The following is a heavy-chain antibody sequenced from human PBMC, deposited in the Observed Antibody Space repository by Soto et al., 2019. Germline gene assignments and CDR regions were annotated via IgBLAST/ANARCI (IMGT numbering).Heavy chain of an antibody. J-gene: IGHJ4*02. V-gene: IGHV1-69*04. CDR1: GYTFTSYA. CDR3: ARVSSSWYDY. Sequence: GASVKVSCKASGYTFTSYAMHWVRQAPGQRLEWMGRIIPILGIANYAQKFQGRVTITADKSTSTAYMELSSLRSEDTAVYYCARVSSSWYDYWGQGTLVTVSS. D-gene: IGHD6-13*01. CDR2: IIPILGIA.